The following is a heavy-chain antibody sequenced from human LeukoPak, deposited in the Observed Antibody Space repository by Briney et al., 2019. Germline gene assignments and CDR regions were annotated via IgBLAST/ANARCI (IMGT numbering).Heavy chain of an antibody. CDR3: ARDSYGSDY. J-gene: IGHJ4*02. V-gene: IGHV1-46*01. CDR2: ITPSDGST. CDR1: GYTFSSYH. D-gene: IGHD5-18*01. Sequence: WASVKVSCMASGYTFSSYHVHWVRQAPGQGLEWMGRITPSDGSTTYAQNFQDRVIMTRDTSSSTVYMQLSSLRSEDTAVYYCARDSYGSDYWGQGTLVTVSS.